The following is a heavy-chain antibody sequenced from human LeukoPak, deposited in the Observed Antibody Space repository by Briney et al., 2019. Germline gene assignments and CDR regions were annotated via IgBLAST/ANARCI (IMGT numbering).Heavy chain of an antibody. CDR1: GYTFIDYY. CDR2: INPNSGGT. CDR3: ARDGYGDYLADY. J-gene: IGHJ4*02. Sequence: ASVKVSYKASGYTFIDYYMHWVRQAPGQGLEWMGRINPNSGGTNYAQKFQGRVTMTRDTSISTAYMELSRLRSDDTAVYFCARDGYGDYLADYWGQGTLVTVSS. V-gene: IGHV1-2*06. D-gene: IGHD4-17*01.